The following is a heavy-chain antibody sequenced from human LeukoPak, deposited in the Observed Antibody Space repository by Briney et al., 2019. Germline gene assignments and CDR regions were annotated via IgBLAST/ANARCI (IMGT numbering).Heavy chain of an antibody. Sequence: SETLSLTCAVYGGSFSGYYWSWIRQPPGKGLEWIGEINHSGSTNYNPSPKSRVTISVDTSKNQFSLKLSSVTAADTAVYYCARWSPYDSSGYYSDYWGQGTLVTVSS. CDR2: INHSGST. V-gene: IGHV4-34*01. D-gene: IGHD3-22*01. J-gene: IGHJ4*02. CDR3: ARWSPYDSSGYYSDY. CDR1: GGSFSGYY.